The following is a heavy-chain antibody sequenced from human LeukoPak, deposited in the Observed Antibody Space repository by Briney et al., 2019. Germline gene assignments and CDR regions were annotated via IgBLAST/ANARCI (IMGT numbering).Heavy chain of an antibody. CDR3: AKNWVASSWFNWFDP. CDR1: GFTFSSYA. D-gene: IGHD6-13*01. Sequence: GGSLRLSCAASGFTFSSYAMSWVRQAPGKGLEWVSAISGSGGGTHYADSVKGRFTISRDNSKNTLYLQMNSLRAEDTAVYYCAKNWVASSWFNWFDPWGQGTLVTVSS. J-gene: IGHJ5*02. V-gene: IGHV3-23*01. CDR2: ISGSGGGT.